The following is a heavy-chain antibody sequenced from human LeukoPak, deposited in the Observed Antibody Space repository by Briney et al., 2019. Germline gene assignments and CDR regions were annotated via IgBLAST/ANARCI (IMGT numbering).Heavy chain of an antibody. D-gene: IGHD4-17*01. CDR2: ISYDGSNK. Sequence: PGESLRLSCAASGFTFSSYAMHWVRQAPGKGLEWVAVISYDGSNKYYADSVKGRFTIPRDNSKNTLYLQMNSLRAEDTAVYYCARDPVGDPIPYYFDYWAREPWSPSPQ. CDR3: ARDPVGDPIPYYFDY. CDR1: GFTFSSYA. V-gene: IGHV3-30*04. J-gene: IGHJ4*02.